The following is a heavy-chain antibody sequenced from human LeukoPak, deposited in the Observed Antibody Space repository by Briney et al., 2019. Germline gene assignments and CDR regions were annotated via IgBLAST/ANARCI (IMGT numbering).Heavy chain of an antibody. CDR1: GGSMNSDY. J-gene: IGHJ4*02. Sequence: RASETLSLTCSVSGGSMNSDYYCWIRQSPGMGLEWIGYFKYDGNTGYNPSLKSRATISKNTSKNQFSLKLTFVTAADTAVYYCARWQYGGSSGRPFDFWGPGTLVTVAS. CDR3: ARWQYGGSSGRPFDF. CDR2: FKYDGNT. V-gene: IGHV4-59*12. D-gene: IGHD6-6*01.